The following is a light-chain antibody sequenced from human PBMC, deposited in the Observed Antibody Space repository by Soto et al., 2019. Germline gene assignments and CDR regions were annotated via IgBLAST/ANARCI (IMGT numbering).Light chain of an antibody. V-gene: IGKV1-27*01. Sequence: DIQMTQSPSSLSASVGDRVTINCRASQGISNYLAWYQQKPGKVPKLLIYAASTLQSGVPSRFSGSGSGTDFTLTISSRQPEDVATYYCQKYNSAPWTFGQGTKVEIK. J-gene: IGKJ1*01. CDR3: QKYNSAPWT. CDR1: QGISNY. CDR2: AAS.